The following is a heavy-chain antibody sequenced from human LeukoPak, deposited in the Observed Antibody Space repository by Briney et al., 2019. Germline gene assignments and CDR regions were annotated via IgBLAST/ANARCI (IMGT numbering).Heavy chain of an antibody. CDR2: FIPTFGTA. J-gene: IGHJ4*02. CDR3: ARGGGYSYGYGFDY. D-gene: IGHD5-18*01. Sequence: SVKVSCKASGGTFSSYAISWVRQAPGQGLEWMGGFIPTFGTANYAQKFQGRVTITADESTSTAYMELSSLRSEDTAVYYCARGGGYSYGYGFDYWGQGTLVTVSS. V-gene: IGHV1-69*13. CDR1: GGTFSSYA.